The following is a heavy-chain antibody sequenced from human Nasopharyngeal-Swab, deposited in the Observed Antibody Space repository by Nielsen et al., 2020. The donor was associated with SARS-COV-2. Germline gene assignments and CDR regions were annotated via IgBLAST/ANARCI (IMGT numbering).Heavy chain of an antibody. V-gene: IGHV3-33*01. CDR1: GFTFSSYG. D-gene: IGHD6-19*01. CDR3: AREGGIAVIDY. CDR2: IWYDGSNK. J-gene: IGHJ4*02. Sequence: GESLKISCAASGFTFSSYGMHWVRQAPGKGLEWVAVIWYDGSNKYYADSVKGRFTISRDNSKNTPYLQMNSLRAEDTAVYYCAREGGIAVIDYWGQGTLVTVSS.